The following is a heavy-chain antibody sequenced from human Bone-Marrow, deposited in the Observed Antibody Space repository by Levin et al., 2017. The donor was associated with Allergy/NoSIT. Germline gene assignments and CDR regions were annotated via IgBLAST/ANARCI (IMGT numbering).Heavy chain of an antibody. CDR1: GFTFRSYE. D-gene: IGHD2-15*01. V-gene: IGHV3-48*03. CDR3: ARDQGYCSGSNCYSGLDH. CDR2: ISSSGTTI. Sequence: PGESLKISCVVSGFTFRSYEMNWVRQAPGRGLEWVSYISSSGTTIYYADSVRGRFTISRDNTQNSLFLQMDSLRAEDTALYYCARDQGYCSGSNCYSGLDHWGQGTLVTVSS. J-gene: IGHJ4*02.